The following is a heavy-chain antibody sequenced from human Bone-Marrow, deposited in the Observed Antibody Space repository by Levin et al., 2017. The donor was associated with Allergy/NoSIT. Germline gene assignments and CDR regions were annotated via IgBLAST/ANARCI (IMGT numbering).Heavy chain of an antibody. D-gene: IGHD3-10*01. CDR2: IYYSGST. CDR3: ASGITMVRGNDGYFDL. CDR1: GGSISSGDYY. V-gene: IGHV4-30-4*01. Sequence: SETLSLTCTVSGGSISSGDYYWSWIRQPPGKGLEWIGYIYYSGSTYYNPSLKSRVTISVDTSKNQFSLKLSSVTAADTAVYYCASGITMVRGNDGYFDLWGRGTLVTVSS. J-gene: IGHJ2*01.